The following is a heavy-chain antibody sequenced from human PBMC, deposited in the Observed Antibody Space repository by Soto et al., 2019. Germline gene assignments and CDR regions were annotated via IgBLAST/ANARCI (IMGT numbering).Heavy chain of an antibody. J-gene: IGHJ4*02. CDR2: ISGSGGST. Sequence: PGGSLRLSCGSSGFTFCSYAMSLVRQAPGKGLEWVSAISGSGGSTYYADSVKGRFTISRDNSKNTLYLQMNSLRAEDTAVYYCAKGLELLDYWGQGTLVTVSS. D-gene: IGHD1-7*01. CDR1: GFTFCSYA. CDR3: AKGLELLDY. V-gene: IGHV3-23*01.